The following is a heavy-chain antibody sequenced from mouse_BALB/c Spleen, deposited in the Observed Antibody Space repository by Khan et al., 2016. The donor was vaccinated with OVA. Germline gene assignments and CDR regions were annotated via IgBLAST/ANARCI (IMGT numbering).Heavy chain of an antibody. D-gene: IGHD2-10*01. J-gene: IGHJ4*01. CDR3: ARQPYYHYNIMDY. V-gene: IGHV2-6-1*01. CDR2: IWSDGST. Sequence: QVQLKESGPGLVAPSQSLSITCTISGFSLTNYGVHWIRQPPGKGLEWLVVIWSDGSTTYNSALKSRLSITKEQSKSQTFLHMNSPHNDDTAIYFCARQPYYHYNIMDYWGQGTSVTVSS. CDR1: GFSLTNYG.